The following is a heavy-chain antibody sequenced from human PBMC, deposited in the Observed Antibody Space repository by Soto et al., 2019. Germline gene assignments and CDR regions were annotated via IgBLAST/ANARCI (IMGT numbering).Heavy chain of an antibody. D-gene: IGHD6-13*01. J-gene: IGHJ4*02. Sequence: GGSLRLSCAASGFTFSSYAMSWVRQAPGKGLEWVSAISGSGGSTYYADSVKGRFTISRDNSKNTLYLQMNSLRAEDTAVYYWAKACGLESPVRGSSWYYFDYWGQGTLVTVSS. CDR3: AKACGLESPVRGSSWYYFDY. CDR1: GFTFSSYA. V-gene: IGHV3-23*01. CDR2: ISGSGGST.